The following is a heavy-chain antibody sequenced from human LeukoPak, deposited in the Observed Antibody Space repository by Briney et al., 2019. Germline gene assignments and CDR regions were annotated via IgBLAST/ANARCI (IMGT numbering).Heavy chain of an antibody. CDR2: IRSSGSPI. D-gene: IGHD3-10*01. CDR1: GFTFSSYE. CDR3: ARQHGSGSSLTAFDI. V-gene: IGHV3-48*03. J-gene: IGHJ3*02. Sequence: GGSLRLSCAASGFTFSSYEMNWARQAPGKGLEWGSHIRSSGSPIYYADSVKGRFTISRDNPKNSLHLRMNSLRAEDTVVYYCARQHGSGSSLTAFDIWGQGTMVTVSS.